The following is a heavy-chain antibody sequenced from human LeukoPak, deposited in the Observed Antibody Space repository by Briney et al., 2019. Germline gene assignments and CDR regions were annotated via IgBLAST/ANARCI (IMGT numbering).Heavy chain of an antibody. CDR3: ARVLVGANYYYYYMDV. V-gene: IGHV4-4*07. CDR2: IYTSGNT. CDR1: GGSISSYY. D-gene: IGHD1-26*01. J-gene: IGHJ6*03. Sequence: SEILSLTCTVSGGSISSYYWSWIRQPAGKGLEWIGRIYTSGNTNYNPSLKSRVTISVDKSKNQFSLKLSSVTAADTAVYYCARVLVGANYYYYYMDVWGKGTTVTVSS.